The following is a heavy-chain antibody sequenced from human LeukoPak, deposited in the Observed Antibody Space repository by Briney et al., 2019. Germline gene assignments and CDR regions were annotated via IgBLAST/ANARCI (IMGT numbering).Heavy chain of an antibody. J-gene: IGHJ4*02. D-gene: IGHD2-2*01. CDR2: IDKIGVGT. CDR1: GFTFSSFA. V-gene: IGHV3-23*01. CDR3: ARDWYHAIDY. Sequence: GGTLRLSCAASGFTFSSFAMSWIRQAPGKGLEWVSSIDKIGVGTYYADSVRGRFTISRDNSKNTLFLQMNSLRAEDSAVYYCARDWYHAIDYWGQGALVTVSS.